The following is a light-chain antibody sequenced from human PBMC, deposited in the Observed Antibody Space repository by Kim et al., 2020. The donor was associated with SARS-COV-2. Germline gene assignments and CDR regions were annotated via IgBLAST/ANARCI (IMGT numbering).Light chain of an antibody. V-gene: IGKV1-39*01. J-gene: IGKJ1*01. CDR3: QQSYSTPRT. CDR2: GAS. CDR1: QSISNY. Sequence: DIQMTQSPSSLSTSVGDRVTITCRASQSISNYLNWYQQKLGKAPNLLIYGASSLHSGVPSRFSGSGSGTDFTLTISSLQPEDFATYYCQQSYSTPRTFGQGTKLEI.